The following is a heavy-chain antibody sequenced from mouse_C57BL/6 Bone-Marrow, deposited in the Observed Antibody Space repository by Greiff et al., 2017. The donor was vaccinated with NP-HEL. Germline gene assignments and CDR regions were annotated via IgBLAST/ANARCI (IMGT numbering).Heavy chain of an antibody. CDR1: GFNIKDDY. CDR3: TTAGRYC. D-gene: IGHD1-1*01. CDR2: IDPENGDT. J-gene: IGHJ3*01. Sequence: VQLQRSGAELVRPGASVKLSCTASGFNIKDDYMHWVKQRPEQGLEWIGWIDPENGDTEYASKFQGKATITADTSSNTAYLQLSSLTSEDTAVYYCTTAGRYCWGQGTLVTVSA. V-gene: IGHV14-4*01.